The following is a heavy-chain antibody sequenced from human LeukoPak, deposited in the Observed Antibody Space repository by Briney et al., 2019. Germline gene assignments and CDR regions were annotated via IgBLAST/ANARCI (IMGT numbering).Heavy chain of an antibody. CDR3: TRDRRDGYNYFDY. CDR1: GFTFGDYA. V-gene: IGHV3-49*04. CDR2: IRSKAYGGTT. D-gene: IGHD5-12*01. Sequence: GGSLRLSCTASGFTFGDYAMSWVRQAPGKGLEWVGFIRSKAYGGTTEYAASVKGRFTISRDDSKSIAYLQMNSLKTEDTAVYYRTRDRRDGYNYFDYWGQGTLVTVSS. J-gene: IGHJ4*02.